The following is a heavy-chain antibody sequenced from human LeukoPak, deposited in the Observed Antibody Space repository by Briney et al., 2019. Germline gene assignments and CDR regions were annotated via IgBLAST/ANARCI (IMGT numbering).Heavy chain of an antibody. V-gene: IGHV4-39*01. D-gene: IGHD1-26*01. CDR3: ARPGTSEAYFDY. CDR1: GGSISSSSYY. J-gene: IGHJ4*02. CDR2: IYYSGST. Sequence: SETLSLTCTVSGGSISSSSYYWGWIRQPPGKGLEWIGSIYYSGSTYYNPSLKSRVTISVDTSKNQFSLKLSSVTAADTAVYYCARPGTSEAYFDYWGQGTLVTVSS.